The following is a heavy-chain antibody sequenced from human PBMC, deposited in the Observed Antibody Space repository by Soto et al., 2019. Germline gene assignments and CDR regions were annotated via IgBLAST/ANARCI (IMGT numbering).Heavy chain of an antibody. D-gene: IGHD6-13*01. CDR3: ARDGAEAGPGNWFDP. CDR1: GGSISSGGYY. V-gene: IGHV4-31*03. J-gene: IGHJ5*02. Sequence: QVQLQESGPGLVKPSQTLSLTCTVSGGSISSGGYYWTWIRQHPGKGLEWIGYIYYSGSTYYNPPPKSRLTMPVGPSKNQFALKLTSVTAADTAGYYCARDGAEAGPGNWFDPRGRGTLVTVSS. CDR2: IYYSGST.